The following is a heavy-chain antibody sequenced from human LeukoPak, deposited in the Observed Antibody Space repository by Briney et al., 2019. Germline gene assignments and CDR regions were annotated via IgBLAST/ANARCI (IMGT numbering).Heavy chain of an antibody. V-gene: IGHV1-2*04. J-gene: IGHJ6*02. D-gene: IGHD6-19*01. Sequence: ASVKVSCKASGYSFTNHYMHWVRQAPGQGLEWMGWINPNSGVTNYAQKFQGWVTMTRDTSITTAYMELSRLRSDDTAVYYCAREAGYSSAWPRGGMDVWGQGTTVTVSS. CDR1: GYSFTNHY. CDR3: AREAGYSSAWPRGGMDV. CDR2: INPNSGVT.